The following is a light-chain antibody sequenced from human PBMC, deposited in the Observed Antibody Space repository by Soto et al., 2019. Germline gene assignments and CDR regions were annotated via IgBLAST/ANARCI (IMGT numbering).Light chain of an antibody. CDR1: QSISTY. J-gene: IGKJ1*01. CDR3: QQSYSRPRT. Sequence: DIQMTQSPSSLSASVGDRVTLTCRASQSISTYLNWYQQKPGKAPNLLIYTPSSSERGVSSRFSGSGSGTDFPLTISSLQPEDFATYFCQQSYSRPRTFGQGTK. CDR2: TPS. V-gene: IGKV1-39*01.